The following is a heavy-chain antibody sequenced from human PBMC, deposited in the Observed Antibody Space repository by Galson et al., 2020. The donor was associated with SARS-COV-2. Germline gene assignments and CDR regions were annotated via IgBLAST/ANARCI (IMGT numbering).Heavy chain of an antibody. Sequence: ESLKISCRGSGFSFSSYWMNWVRQAPGKGLEWVANIKQDGSEKFYVESVKGRFTVSRDNAQNSLYLQMNNLRVEDTAVYFCARGSIYYDFWSGRAEYFQHWGQGTLVTLSS. CDR3: ARGSIYYDFWSGRAEYFQH. V-gene: IGHV3-7*01. J-gene: IGHJ1*01. CDR1: GFSFSSYW. CDR2: IKQDGSEK. D-gene: IGHD3-3*01.